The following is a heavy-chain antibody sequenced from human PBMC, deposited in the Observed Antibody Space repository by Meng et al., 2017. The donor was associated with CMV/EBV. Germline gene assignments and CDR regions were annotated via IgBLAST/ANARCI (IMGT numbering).Heavy chain of an antibody. D-gene: IGHD3-3*01. CDR3: ARFNYDFWSGYPAVLYGMDV. V-gene: IGHV3-48*04. Sequence: GESLKISCAASGFTFSSYSMNWVRQAPGKGLEWVSYISSSSSTIYYADSVKGRFTISRDNAKNSLYLQMNSLRAEDTAVYYCARFNYDFWSGYPAVLYGMDVWGQGTTVTSP. CDR2: ISSSSSTI. J-gene: IGHJ6*02. CDR1: GFTFSSYS.